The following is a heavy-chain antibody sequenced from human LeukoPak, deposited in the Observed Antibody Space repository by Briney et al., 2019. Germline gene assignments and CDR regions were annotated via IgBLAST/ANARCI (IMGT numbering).Heavy chain of an antibody. CDR1: GFTFSSYS. CDR3: ARYSSGWYTSFFDY. Sequence: PGGSLRLSCAASGFTFSSYSMNWVRQAPGKGLEWVSSISSSSSYIYYADSVKGRFTISRDNAKNSLYLQMNSLRAEDTAVYYCARYSSGWYTSFFDYWGQGTLVTVSS. V-gene: IGHV3-21*01. D-gene: IGHD6-19*01. J-gene: IGHJ4*02. CDR2: ISSSSSYI.